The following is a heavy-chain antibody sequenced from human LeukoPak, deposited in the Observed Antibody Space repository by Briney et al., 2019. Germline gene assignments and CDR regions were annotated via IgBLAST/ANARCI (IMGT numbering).Heavy chain of an antibody. D-gene: IGHD6-6*01. CDR3: AKVRIAARLFDY. CDR1: GFTFSSYS. Sequence: GGSLRLSCAASGFTFSSYSMNWVRQAPGKGLEWVSSISSSSSYIYYADSVKGRFTISSGNSKNTLYLQMNSLRAEDTAVYYCAKVRIAARLFDYWGQGTLVTVSS. J-gene: IGHJ4*02. V-gene: IGHV3-21*04. CDR2: ISSSSSYI.